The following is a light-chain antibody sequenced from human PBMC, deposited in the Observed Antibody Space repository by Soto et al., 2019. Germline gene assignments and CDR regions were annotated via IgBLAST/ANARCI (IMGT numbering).Light chain of an antibody. CDR3: LQDYTYPHT. J-gene: IGKJ4*02. V-gene: IGKV1-6*01. Sequence: AIPMIQSPSSLSASIGDRVTITCRASQDITDDLTWFQQKPGKAPKLLIYAASSLESGVPSRFSGSGSGTYFSLTISSLQPEDSATYYCLQDYTYPHTFGRGTRIEI. CDR2: AAS. CDR1: QDITDD.